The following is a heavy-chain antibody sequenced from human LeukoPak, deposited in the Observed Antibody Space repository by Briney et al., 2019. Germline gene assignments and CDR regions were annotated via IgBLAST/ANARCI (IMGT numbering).Heavy chain of an antibody. J-gene: IGHJ5*02. Sequence: SVEVSCKASGGTFSSYAISWVRQAPGQGLEWMGGIIPIFGTANYAQKFQGRVTITTDESTSTAYMELSSLRSEDTAVYYCARAQFLGYCSSTSCTQNWFDPWGQGTLVTVSS. CDR2: IIPIFGTA. CDR1: GGTFSSYA. V-gene: IGHV1-69*05. D-gene: IGHD2-2*01. CDR3: ARAQFLGYCSSTSCTQNWFDP.